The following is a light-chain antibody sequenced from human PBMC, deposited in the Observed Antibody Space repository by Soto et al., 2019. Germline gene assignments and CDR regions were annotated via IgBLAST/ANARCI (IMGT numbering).Light chain of an antibody. J-gene: IGLJ2*01. CDR3: GTWYTSLHVV. CDR1: SSDIGNNY. Sequence: QSVLTQPPSVSAAPGQKVTISCSASSSDIGNNYVSWYQQLPGTAPKLLIYDNNRRPSGIPDRFSGSKSGTSATLDITGLQTGDEADYYCGTWYTSLHVVFGGGTKLTVL. CDR2: DNN. V-gene: IGLV1-51*01.